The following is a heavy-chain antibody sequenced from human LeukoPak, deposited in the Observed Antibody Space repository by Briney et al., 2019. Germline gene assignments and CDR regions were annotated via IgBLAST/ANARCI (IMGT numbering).Heavy chain of an antibody. CDR2: IYYSGST. J-gene: IGHJ4*02. Sequence: LSETLSLTCTVSGGSISSSSYYWGWIRQPPGKGLEWIGSIYYSGSTYYNPSLKSRVTISVDTSKNQFSLKLSSVTAADTAVYYCARDSGTYSVYYFDSWGQGTLVTVSS. V-gene: IGHV4-39*02. CDR3: ARDSGTYSVYYFDS. D-gene: IGHD1-26*01. CDR1: GGSISSSSYY.